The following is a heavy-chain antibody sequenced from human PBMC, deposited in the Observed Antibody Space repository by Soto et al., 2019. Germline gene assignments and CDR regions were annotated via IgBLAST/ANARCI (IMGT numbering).Heavy chain of an antibody. CDR3: ARAGNGRFDD. J-gene: IGHJ4*02. CDR1: GFTFSTSW. Sequence: GGSLRLSCVGSGFTFSTSWLHWVRQAPGKGLVWVSRINDDGSSTNYADSVKGRFTISRDNDKKTLYLQVNSLGPEDKAFYYCARAGNGRFDDWGQGTLVTVSS. CDR2: INDDGSST. D-gene: IGHD2-8*01. V-gene: IGHV3-74*01.